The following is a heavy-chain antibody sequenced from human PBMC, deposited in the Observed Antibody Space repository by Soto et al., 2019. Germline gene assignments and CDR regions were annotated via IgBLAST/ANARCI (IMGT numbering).Heavy chain of an antibody. V-gene: IGHV4-59*08. CDR3: ARLEGLATISYYFDF. J-gene: IGHJ4*02. CDR2: IYDNGNT. Sequence: SETLSLTCTVSGGSISSYYWSWIRQPPGKGLEWIGYIYDNGNTNYNPSLKSRVTITIDTSKNQFSLKLNSETAADTAVYFCARLEGLATISYYFDFWGPGALVTVSS. CDR1: GGSISSYY. D-gene: IGHD3-9*01.